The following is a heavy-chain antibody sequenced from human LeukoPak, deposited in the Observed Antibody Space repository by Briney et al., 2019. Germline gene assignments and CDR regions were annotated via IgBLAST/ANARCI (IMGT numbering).Heavy chain of an antibody. V-gene: IGHV4-59*08. Sequence: SETLSLTCTVSSGSISSYYWSWIRQPPGKGLEWIGYIYYSGSTNYNPSLKSRVTISVDTSKNQFSLKLSSVTAADTAVYYCARHSRSSGLYYFDYWGQGTLVTVSS. CDR1: SGSISSYY. D-gene: IGHD6-19*01. CDR2: IYYSGST. J-gene: IGHJ4*02. CDR3: ARHSRSSGLYYFDY.